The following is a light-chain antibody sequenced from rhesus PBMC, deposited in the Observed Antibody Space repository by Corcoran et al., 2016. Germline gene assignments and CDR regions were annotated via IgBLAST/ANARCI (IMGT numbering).Light chain of an antibody. Sequence: DIQMTQSPSSLSASVGDRVTITCRASQGITNDLAWYQQKPGETPKLLIYEASSLQSGIPSRFSGSGSGTDFTLTISSLQSEDFASYYCQHSYSTPFTFGPGTKLDLE. CDR3: QHSYSTPFT. CDR2: EAS. V-gene: IGKV1-25*01. J-gene: IGKJ3*01. CDR1: QGITND.